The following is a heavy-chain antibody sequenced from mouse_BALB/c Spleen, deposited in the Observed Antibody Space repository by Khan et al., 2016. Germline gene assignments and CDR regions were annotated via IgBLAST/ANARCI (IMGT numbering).Heavy chain of an antibody. Sequence: EVQLVETGGGLVQPKGSLKLSCAASGFTFNTNAMNWVRQAPGKGLEWVARIRSKSNNYATYYADSVKDRFTISRDDSQSMLYLQMNNLKTEDTAMYYCLRADYGQAWFAYWGQGTLVTVST. CDR2: IRSKSNNYAT. D-gene: IGHD1-2*01. CDR3: LRADYGQAWFAY. CDR1: GFTFNTNA. V-gene: IGHV10S3*01. J-gene: IGHJ3*01.